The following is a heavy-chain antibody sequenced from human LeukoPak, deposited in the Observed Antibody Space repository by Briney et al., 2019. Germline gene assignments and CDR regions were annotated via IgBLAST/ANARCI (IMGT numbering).Heavy chain of an antibody. CDR1: GGSFSGYY. V-gene: IGHV4-34*01. CDR2: INHSGST. Sequence: PSETLSLTCAVYGGSFSGYYWSWIRQPPGKGPEWIGEINHSGSTNYNPSLKSRVTISVDTSKNQFSLKLSSVTAADTAVYYCARSPYYYYYGMDVWGQGTTVTVS. CDR3: ARSPYYYYYGMDV. J-gene: IGHJ6*02.